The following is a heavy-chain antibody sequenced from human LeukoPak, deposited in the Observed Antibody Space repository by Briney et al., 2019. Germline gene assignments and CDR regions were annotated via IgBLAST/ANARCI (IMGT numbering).Heavy chain of an antibody. CDR2: IDWDDDK. D-gene: IGHD3-3*01. Sequence: SXPALVKPPQTLTLTCTLSGFSPSTRGMRVSWIRQPPGKALEWLSRIDWDDDKFYSTSLKTRITISKENSNKQVVLTMTNMDPVDTATYYCALDFWSGRAFDYWGQGTLVTVSS. V-gene: IGHV2-70*04. CDR1: GFSPSTRGMR. CDR3: ALDFWSGRAFDY. J-gene: IGHJ4*02.